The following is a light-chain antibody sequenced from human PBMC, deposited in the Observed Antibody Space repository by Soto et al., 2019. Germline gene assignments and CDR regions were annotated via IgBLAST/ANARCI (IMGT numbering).Light chain of an antibody. J-gene: IGKJ1*01. CDR3: QQSYSIPWT. Sequence: DIQMTQSPSPLSASVGDRVTITCRASQSINKYLNWYQQRPGKAPNLRIYDARSLQSGVPSRFTGSGSGTDFTLTISSLQPEDFATYYCQQSYSIPWTFGQGTKVEIK. CDR1: QSINKY. CDR2: DAR. V-gene: IGKV1-39*01.